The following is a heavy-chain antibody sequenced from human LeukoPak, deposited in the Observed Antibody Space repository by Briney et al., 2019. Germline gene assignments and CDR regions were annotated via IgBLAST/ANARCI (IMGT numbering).Heavy chain of an antibody. CDR2: ISYDGSNK. V-gene: IGHV3-30-3*01. D-gene: IGHD6-25*01. J-gene: IGHJ3*02. CDR3: ARRHDGFDI. CDR1: GFTFSNYA. Sequence: PGGSLRLSCAASGFTFSNYAIHWVRQAPGKGLEWVAIISYDGSNKNYAGSMKGRFTISRDNSKNSLYLQMNSLRPEDTAVYYCARRHDGFDIWGQGTMVTVSS.